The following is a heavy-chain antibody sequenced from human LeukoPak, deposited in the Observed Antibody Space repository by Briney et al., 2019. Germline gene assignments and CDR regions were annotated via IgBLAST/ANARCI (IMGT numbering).Heavy chain of an antibody. CDR2: IYYRGTT. D-gene: IGHD5-12*01. J-gene: IGHJ4*02. Sequence: SETLSLTCTVSGDSIDSYYWSWIRQPPGKGLEWIGYIYYRGTTSYNPFLKSRVTISVDTSKNQFSLNLGSVTAADTAVYYCATGKGYHYYWGQGTLVTVSS. V-gene: IGHV4-59*01. CDR1: GDSIDSYY. CDR3: ATGKGYHYY.